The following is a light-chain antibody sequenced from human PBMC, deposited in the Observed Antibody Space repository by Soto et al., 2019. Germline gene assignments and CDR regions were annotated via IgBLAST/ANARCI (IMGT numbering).Light chain of an antibody. CDR2: YDS. CDR3: QVWDSSSDHPKV. J-gene: IGLJ2*01. V-gene: IGLV3-21*04. Sequence: SYELTQPPSVSVAPGKTARITCGGNNIGNKSVHWYQQKPGQAPVLAIYYDSDRPSGIPERFSGSNSGNTATLTISRVEAGDEADYYCQVWDSSSDHPKVFGGGTKLTVL. CDR1: NIGNKS.